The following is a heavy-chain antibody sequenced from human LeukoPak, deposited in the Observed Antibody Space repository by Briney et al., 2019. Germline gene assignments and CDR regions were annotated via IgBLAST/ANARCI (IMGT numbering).Heavy chain of an antibody. CDR1: GFTVSSNY. CDR3: ARALVPAAMNDAFDI. J-gene: IGHJ3*02. Sequence: GGSLRLSCAASGFTVSSNYMSWVRQAPGKGLEWVSVIYSGGSTYYADSVKGRFTLSRDNSKNTLYLQMNSLRAEDTAVYYCARALVPAAMNDAFDIWGQGTMVTVSS. V-gene: IGHV3-66*01. CDR2: IYSGGST. D-gene: IGHD2-2*01.